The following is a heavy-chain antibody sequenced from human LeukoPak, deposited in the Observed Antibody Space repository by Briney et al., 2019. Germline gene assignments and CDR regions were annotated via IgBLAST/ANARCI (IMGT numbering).Heavy chain of an antibody. V-gene: IGHV3-30-3*01. CDR1: GFTFSSYA. CDR3: ARDCSSSGWYFTYYYYHGMDV. Sequence: GGSLRLSCAASGFTFSSYAMHWVRQAPGKGLEWVAVISYDGSNKYYADSVKGRFTISRDNSKNTLYLQMNSLRAEDTAVYYCARDCSSSGWYFTYYYYHGMDVWGQGTTDTVSS. CDR2: ISYDGSNK. D-gene: IGHD6-19*01. J-gene: IGHJ6*02.